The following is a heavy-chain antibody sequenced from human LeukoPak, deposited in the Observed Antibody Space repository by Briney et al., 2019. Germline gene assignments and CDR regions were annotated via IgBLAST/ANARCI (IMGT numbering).Heavy chain of an antibody. Sequence: ASVKVSCKASGYTFTRYYMHWVRQAPGQGLEWMGWINPNSGGTNYAQKFQGRVTMTRDTSINTAYMELSGLRSDDTAVYFCVRDFIFYEILAGYYNLYYFDSWGQGTLVTVSS. CDR3: VRDFIFYEILAGYYNLYYFDS. J-gene: IGHJ4*02. D-gene: IGHD3-9*01. CDR1: GYTFTRYY. V-gene: IGHV1-2*02. CDR2: INPNSGGT.